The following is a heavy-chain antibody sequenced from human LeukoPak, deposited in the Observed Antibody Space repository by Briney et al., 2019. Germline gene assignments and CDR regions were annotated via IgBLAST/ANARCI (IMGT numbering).Heavy chain of an antibody. D-gene: IGHD6-19*01. Sequence: GGSLRLSCAASGFTFSSYWMSWVRQAPGKGLGWVANMKQDGREKYYVDSVKGRFTVSRDNAKNSLYLQMNSLRAEDTAVYYCATGGGSGRYGFPFDCWGQGTLVTVSS. J-gene: IGHJ4*02. V-gene: IGHV3-7*01. CDR2: MKQDGREK. CDR3: ATGGGSGRYGFPFDC. CDR1: GFTFSSYW.